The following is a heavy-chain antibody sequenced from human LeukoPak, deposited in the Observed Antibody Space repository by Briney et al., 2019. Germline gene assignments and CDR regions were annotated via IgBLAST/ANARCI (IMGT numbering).Heavy chain of an antibody. V-gene: IGHV3-7*01. J-gene: IGHJ4*02. CDR3: ASEGSGSFYNPFDY. D-gene: IGHD3-10*01. CDR2: IKQDGSEK. CDR1: GFTFSTSW. Sequence: GGSLRLSCAASGFTFSTSWMSWVRQAPGKGLEWVANIKQDGSEKYYVDSVKGRFTVSRDNAKNSLYLEMNNLRAEDTAVYYCASEGSGSFYNPFDYWGQGTLVTVSS.